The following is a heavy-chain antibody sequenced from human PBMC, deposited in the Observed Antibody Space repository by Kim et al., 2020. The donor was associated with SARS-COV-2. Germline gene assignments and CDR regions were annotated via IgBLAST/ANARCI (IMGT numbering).Heavy chain of an antibody. CDR3: AKERGSGPIVVVTAFDY. CDR2: ISYDGSNK. V-gene: IGHV3-30*18. CDR1: GFTFSSYG. D-gene: IGHD2-21*02. J-gene: IGHJ4*02. Sequence: GGSLRLSCAASGFTFSSYGMHWVRQAPGKGLEWVAVISYDGSNKYYADSVKGRFTISRDNSKNTLYLQMNSMRAEDTAVYYCAKERGSGPIVVVTAFDYWGQGTLVTVSS.